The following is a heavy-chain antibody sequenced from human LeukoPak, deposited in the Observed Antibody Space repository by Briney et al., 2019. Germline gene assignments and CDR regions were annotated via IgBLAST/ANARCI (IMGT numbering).Heavy chain of an antibody. CDR1: GFTFSNAW. Sequence: PGGSLRLSCAASGFTFSNAWMSWVRQAPGKGLEWVGRIKSKTDGGTTDYAAPVKGRFTISRDDSKNTLYLQMNSLRAEDTAVYYCAKDSSTYYYGSGSYGGSVDYWGQGTLVTVSS. J-gene: IGHJ4*02. D-gene: IGHD3-10*01. CDR2: IKSKTDGGTT. CDR3: AKDSSTYYYGSGSYGGSVDY. V-gene: IGHV3-15*01.